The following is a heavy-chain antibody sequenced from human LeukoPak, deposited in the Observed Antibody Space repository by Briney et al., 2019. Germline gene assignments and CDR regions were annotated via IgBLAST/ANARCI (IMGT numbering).Heavy chain of an antibody. CDR3: ARGENSGSYFSYFDS. V-gene: IGHV4-34*01. D-gene: IGHD3-10*01. Sequence: PSETLSLTCAVYGGSFSGHYWTWIRQPPGKGLEWIGEIDHTGRSTYNPSLTSRVTISKDPSKNQFSLGLGSVIAADTAVYFCARGENSGSYFSYFDSWAQGTPVTVSS. CDR2: IDHTGRS. CDR1: GGSFSGHY. J-gene: IGHJ5*01.